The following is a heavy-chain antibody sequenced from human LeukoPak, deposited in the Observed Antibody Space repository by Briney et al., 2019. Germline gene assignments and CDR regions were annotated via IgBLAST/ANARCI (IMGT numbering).Heavy chain of an antibody. D-gene: IGHD3-3*01. V-gene: IGHV1-69*04. Sequence: SVKVSCKASGGTFSSYAISWVRQAPGQGLEWMGRIIPIFGIANYAQKFRGRVTITADKSTSTAYMELSSLRSEDTAVYYCARVPNYDFWGGYSYFDYWGQGTLVTVSS. J-gene: IGHJ4*02. CDR1: GGTFSSYA. CDR3: ARVPNYDFWGGYSYFDY. CDR2: IIPIFGIA.